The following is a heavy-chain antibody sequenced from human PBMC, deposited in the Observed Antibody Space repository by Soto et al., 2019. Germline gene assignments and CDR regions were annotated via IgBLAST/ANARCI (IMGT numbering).Heavy chain of an antibody. J-gene: IGHJ6*04. V-gene: IGHV3-33*01. CDR3: ARESIVVPAAILYGMDV. CDR2: IWYDGSNK. CDR1: GFTFSSYG. Sequence: PGGSLRLSCAASGFTFSSYGMHWVRQAPGKGLEWVAVIWYDGSNKYYADSVKGRFTISRDNSKNTLYLQMNSLRAEDTAVYYCARESIVVPAAILYGMDVWGKGTTVTVPS. D-gene: IGHD2-2*02.